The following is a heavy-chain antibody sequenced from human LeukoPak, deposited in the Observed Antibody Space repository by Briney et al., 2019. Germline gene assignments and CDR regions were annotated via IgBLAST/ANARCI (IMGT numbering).Heavy chain of an antibody. Sequence: SETLSLTCTVSGGSISSSSYYWGWIRQPPGKGLEWIGSIYYTGSTYYNSSLKSRVTISVDTSRNQFSLKLSSVTAADTAVYYCARIADHFDYWGQGTLVTVSS. CDR2: IYYTGST. CDR3: ARIADHFDY. V-gene: IGHV4-39*07. J-gene: IGHJ4*02. CDR1: GGSISSSSYY. D-gene: IGHD6-13*01.